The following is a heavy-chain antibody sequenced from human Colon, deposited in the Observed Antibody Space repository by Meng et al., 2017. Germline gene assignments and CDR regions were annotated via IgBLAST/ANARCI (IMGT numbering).Heavy chain of an antibody. CDR3: AKGAAASGTAIDY. D-gene: IGHD6-13*01. CDR2: IWYDGSYT. CDR1: GFPFSNYG. J-gene: IGHJ4*02. Sequence: QWQLGESGGDVAQPGRSLRLSCAASGFPFSNYGMYWVRQAPGKGLEWVALIWYDGSYTYHVDSVKGRFTISRDNSKNTIYLQMNSLRAEDTAVYFCAKGAAASGTAIDYWGQGTLVTVSS. V-gene: IGHV3-33*06.